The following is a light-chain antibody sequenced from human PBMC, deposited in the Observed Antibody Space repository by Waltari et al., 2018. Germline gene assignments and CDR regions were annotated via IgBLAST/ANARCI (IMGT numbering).Light chain of an antibody. CDR1: QSISKY. J-gene: IGKJ1*01. Sequence: EVVLTQSPGTLSLSPGERATLSCRASQSISKYLVWYQQRPGQAPRLLIYAASTRATGIPDRFSGSGFGTDFSLTISRLEPEDFAVYYCQNHERLPATFGQG. CDR2: AAS. CDR3: QNHERLPAT. V-gene: IGKV3-20*01.